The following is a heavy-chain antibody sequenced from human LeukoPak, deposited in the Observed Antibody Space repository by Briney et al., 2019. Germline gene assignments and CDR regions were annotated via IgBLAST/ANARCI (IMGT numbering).Heavy chain of an antibody. Sequence: GESLKISCKGYGYSFTNYWIAWVRRMPGKGLECMGIIWPGDSDTRYSPSFQGQVTISADKSTSTAYLQWSSLRASDTAMYYCARRGGPTVVNNFGMDVWGQGTTVTVSS. CDR1: GYSFTNYW. CDR2: IWPGDSDT. J-gene: IGHJ6*02. CDR3: ARRGGPTVVNNFGMDV. D-gene: IGHD2-15*01. V-gene: IGHV5-51*01.